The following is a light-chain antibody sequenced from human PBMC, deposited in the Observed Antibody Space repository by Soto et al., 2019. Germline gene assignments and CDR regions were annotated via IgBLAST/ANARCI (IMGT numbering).Light chain of an antibody. V-gene: IGKV3-20*01. CDR3: QKYNSAPLT. CDR2: ATS. CDR1: QSVNTRY. Sequence: EIVLTQSPGTLSLSPGERATLSCRASQSVNTRYSAWYQKKPGQAPRLLIYATSSRATGIPDRFSGSGSGTDFTLTISRLEPEDFAAYYCQKYNSAPLTFGGGTKVEIK. J-gene: IGKJ4*01.